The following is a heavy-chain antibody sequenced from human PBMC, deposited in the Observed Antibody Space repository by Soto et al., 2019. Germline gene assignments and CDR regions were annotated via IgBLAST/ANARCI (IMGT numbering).Heavy chain of an antibody. D-gene: IGHD1-1*01. V-gene: IGHV3-30-3*01. CDR3: ARSQMERRRYGMDV. Sequence: QAQLVESGGGVVQPGRSLRLSCAASGFTFSTFAMHWVRQAPGKGLEWVAVMSYDESNEYYADSVKGRFTISRDNSKNTLYLQINSLRPEDTAVYYCARSQMERRRYGMDVWGQGTTVTVSS. CDR1: GFTFSTFA. J-gene: IGHJ6*02. CDR2: MSYDESNE.